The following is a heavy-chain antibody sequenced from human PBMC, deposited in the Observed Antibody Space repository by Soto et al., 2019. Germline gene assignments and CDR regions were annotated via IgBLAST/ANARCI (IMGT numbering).Heavy chain of an antibody. CDR2: IYFSGFT. D-gene: IGHD1-1*01. CDR3: ARDPWRTPPEAAFDV. CDR1: GGSISSAGYY. Sequence: QVQLQESGPGLVEPSQTLSLTCTVSGGSISSAGYYWSWIRQRPGKGLEWIGYIYFSGFTYYNPSLESRVTISVDTSKNQFSLGLSSVTAADTAVYYCARDPWRTPPEAAFDVWGQGTKVTVSS. J-gene: IGHJ3*01. V-gene: IGHV4-31*03.